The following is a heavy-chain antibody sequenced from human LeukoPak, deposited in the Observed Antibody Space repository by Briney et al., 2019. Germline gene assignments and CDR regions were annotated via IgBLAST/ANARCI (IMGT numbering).Heavy chain of an antibody. Sequence: KPSQTLSLTCTVSGGSISSGDYYWSWIRQPPGKGLEWIGYMYYSGSTYYNPSLKSRATISVDTSKNQFSLKLSSVTAADTAVYYCARGFRSRALSGSHSYFDYWGQGTLVTVSS. CDR2: MYYSGST. J-gene: IGHJ4*02. CDR3: ARGFRSRALSGSHSYFDY. D-gene: IGHD1-26*01. CDR1: GGSISSGDYY. V-gene: IGHV4-30-4*01.